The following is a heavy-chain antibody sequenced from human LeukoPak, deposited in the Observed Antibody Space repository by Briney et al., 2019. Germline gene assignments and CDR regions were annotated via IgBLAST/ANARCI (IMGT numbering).Heavy chain of an antibody. CDR2: IKSKTDGGTT. Sequence: GGSLRLSCAASGFTFSNAWMSWVRQAPGKGLEWVGRIKSKTDGGTTDYAAPVKGRFTISRDDSKNTLYLQMNSLKTEDTAVYYCTTDPMTTVTPLDYWGQGTLVTVSS. CDR3: TTDPMTTVTPLDY. J-gene: IGHJ4*02. CDR1: GFTFSNAW. V-gene: IGHV3-15*01. D-gene: IGHD4-17*01.